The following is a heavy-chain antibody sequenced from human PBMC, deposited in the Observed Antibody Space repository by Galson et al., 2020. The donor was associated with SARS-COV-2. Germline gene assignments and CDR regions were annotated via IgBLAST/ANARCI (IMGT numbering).Heavy chain of an antibody. D-gene: IGHD2-21*01. J-gene: IGHJ4*02. CDR3: AREGVVVVIAIQNFDY. CDR1: GFTFSSYA. V-gene: IGHV3-30*01. CDR2: ISYDGSNK. Sequence: GGSLRLSCAASGFTFSSYAMHWVRQAPGKGLEWVAVISYDGSNKYYADSVKGRFTISRDNSKNTLYLQMNSLRAEDTAVYYCAREGVVVVIAIQNFDYWGQGTLVTVSS.